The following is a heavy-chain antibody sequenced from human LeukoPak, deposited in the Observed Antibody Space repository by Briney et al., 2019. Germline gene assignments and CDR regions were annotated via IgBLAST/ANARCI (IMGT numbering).Heavy chain of an antibody. CDR2: ISAYNGNT. D-gene: IGHD6-13*01. CDR1: GYTFTSYG. CDR3: ARVMSLAGTIPSFDY. V-gene: IGHV1-18*01. J-gene: IGHJ4*02. Sequence: ASVKVSCKASGYTFTSYGISWVRQAPGQGLEWMGWISAYNGNTNYAQKLQGRVTMTTDTSTSTAYMELRSLRSDDTAVYYCARVMSLAGTIPSFDYWGQGTLVTVSS.